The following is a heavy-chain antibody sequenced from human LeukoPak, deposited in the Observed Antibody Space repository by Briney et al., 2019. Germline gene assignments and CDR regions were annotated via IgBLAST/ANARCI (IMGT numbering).Heavy chain of an antibody. Sequence: KPSETLSLTCAVYGGSFSGYYWSWIRQPPGKGLEWIGSIYYSGSTYYNPSLKSRVTISVDTSKNQFSLKLSSVTAADTAVYYRAKQFTVTSLGRDYWGQGTLVTVSS. CDR3: AKQFTVTSLGRDY. J-gene: IGHJ4*02. CDR2: IYYSGST. D-gene: IGHD4-11*01. CDR1: GGSFSGYY. V-gene: IGHV4-34*01.